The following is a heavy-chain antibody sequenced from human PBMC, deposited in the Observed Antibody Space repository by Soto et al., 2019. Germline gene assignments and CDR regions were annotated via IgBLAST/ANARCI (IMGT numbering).Heavy chain of an antibody. Sequence: QVQLVESGGGVVQPGRSLRLSCAASGFTFSSYGMHWVRQAPGKGLEWVALIWYDGSKKYYADSVKGRFTISRDTSENTLYWQINSLRAENTAVYYCARLGIPSGTSFRYGLDVWGQGTTVTVSS. J-gene: IGHJ6*02. D-gene: IGHD2-2*01. CDR2: IWYDGSKK. CDR1: GFTFSSYG. V-gene: IGHV3-33*01. CDR3: ARLGIPSGTSFRYGLDV.